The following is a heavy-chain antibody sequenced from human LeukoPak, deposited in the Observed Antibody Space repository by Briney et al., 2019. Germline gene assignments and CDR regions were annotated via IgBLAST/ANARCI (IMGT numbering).Heavy chain of an antibody. CDR3: VRDRELTY. CDR2: IYNSGST. CDR1: GGSISIYY. J-gene: IGHJ4*02. D-gene: IGHD1-26*01. Sequence: PSETLSLTCTVSGGSISIYYWSWIRQPPGKGLEWIGYIYNSGSTNYNPSLQSRVTISVDTSKNQFSLKPNSVTAADTAIYYCVRDRELTYWGQGTLVTVSS. V-gene: IGHV4-59*01.